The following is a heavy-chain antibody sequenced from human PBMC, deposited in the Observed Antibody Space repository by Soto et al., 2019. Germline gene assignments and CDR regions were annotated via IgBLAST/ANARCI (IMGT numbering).Heavy chain of an antibody. D-gene: IGHD3-16*02. Sequence: QVQLVQSGAEVKKPGASVKVSCKASGYTFTSYDINWVRQATGQGLEWMGWMNPNSGNTGYAQKFQGRVTMTRNTSISTAYMELSSLRSEDTAVYYCARRLVPGMITFGGVIVTWFDPWGQGTLVTVSS. CDR1: GYTFTSYD. CDR3: ARRLVPGMITFGGVIVTWFDP. CDR2: MNPNSGNT. V-gene: IGHV1-8*01. J-gene: IGHJ5*02.